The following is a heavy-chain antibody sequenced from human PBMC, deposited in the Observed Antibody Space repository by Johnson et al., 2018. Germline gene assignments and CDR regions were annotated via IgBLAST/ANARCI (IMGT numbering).Heavy chain of an antibody. CDR1: GFTFSSYG. CDR3: AKTKHDGSAFYYYYGRDV. Sequence: QVQLVESGGGVVQPGRSLRLSCAASGFTFSSYGMHWVRQAPGKGLVWVAVISYDGSKERFADSVRGRFTISRDNFKSTLYLQMNSLRTEDTAVYYCAKTKHDGSAFYYYYGRDVWGQGTTVTVSS. CDR2: ISYDGSKE. V-gene: IGHV3-30*18. D-gene: IGHD3-10*01. J-gene: IGHJ6*02.